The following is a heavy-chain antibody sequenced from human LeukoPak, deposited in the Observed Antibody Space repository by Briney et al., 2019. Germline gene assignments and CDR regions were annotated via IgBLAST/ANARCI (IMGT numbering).Heavy chain of an antibody. D-gene: IGHD3-10*01. J-gene: IGHJ4*02. CDR3: ASNYYGSGSLDY. Sequence: PSETLSLTCTVSGGSISSYYWSWIRQPPGKGLEWIGYIYYIGSTNYNPSLKSRVTISVDTSKNQFSLKLSSVTAADTAVYYCASNYYGSGSLDYWGQGNLVTVSS. CDR1: GGSISSYY. V-gene: IGHV4-59*08. CDR2: IYYIGST.